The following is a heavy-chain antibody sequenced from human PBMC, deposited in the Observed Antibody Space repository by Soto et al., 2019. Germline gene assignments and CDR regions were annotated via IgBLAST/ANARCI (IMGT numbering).Heavy chain of an antibody. Sequence: PGESLKISCVGSGYSFSTYWIGWVRQMPGQGLEWMGMIYPGDSDTRYSPSFQGRITISADKSINTAYMQWSSLKASDTAMYYCARLGGSSWVYGMDVWGQGTTVTVSS. CDR3: ARLGGSSWVYGMDV. D-gene: IGHD6-13*01. CDR1: GYSFSTYW. J-gene: IGHJ6*02. CDR2: IYPGDSDT. V-gene: IGHV5-51*01.